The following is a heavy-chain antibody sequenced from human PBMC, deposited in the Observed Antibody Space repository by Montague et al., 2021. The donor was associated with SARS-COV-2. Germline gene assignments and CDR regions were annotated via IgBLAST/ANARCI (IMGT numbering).Heavy chain of an antibody. CDR3: ARAGSQRFFEF. D-gene: IGHD1-1*01. CDR2: IRLPGGS. CDR1: SGSLRNYY. J-gene: IGHJ2*01. V-gene: IGHV4-34*01. Sequence: SETLSLTCAVTSGSLRNYYWSWIRQPPGKGLEWIGEIRLPGGSNYNPSPKGRVTISLDTSNNQVSLSLNSVTAADMAVYYCARAGSQRFFEFWGRGTLVTVSS.